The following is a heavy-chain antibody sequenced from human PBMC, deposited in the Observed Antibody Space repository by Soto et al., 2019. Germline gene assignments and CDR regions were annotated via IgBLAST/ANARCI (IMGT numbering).Heavy chain of an antibody. Sequence: QVQLVESGGGVVQPGRSLRLSCAASGFTFSSYGMHWVRQAPGKGLEWVAVISYDGSNKYYADSVKGRFTISRDNSKNTLYLQMNRLRAEDTAVYYCANDNALCSSNYYFDYWGQGTLVTVSS. V-gene: IGHV3-30*18. D-gene: IGHD6-6*01. CDR1: GFTFSSYG. J-gene: IGHJ4*02. CDR2: ISYDGSNK. CDR3: ANDNALCSSNYYFDY.